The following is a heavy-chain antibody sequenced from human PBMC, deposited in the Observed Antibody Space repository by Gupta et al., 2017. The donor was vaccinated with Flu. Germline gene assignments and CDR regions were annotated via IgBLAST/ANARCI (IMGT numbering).Heavy chain of an antibody. CDR2: VSRGGENT. Sequence: EVHLLQSGGGLVQPGGSLRLSCEASGFTFSHFAMHWLRLTPGKGLEWVSAVSRGGENTYYAGSVSGRFTISRDNSKDTLYLQMTRLSPDDTAIYYCAKIKDGSYDTDPFDVWGPGTMVSVSS. CDR3: AKIKDGSYDTDPFDV. D-gene: IGHD3-22*01. CDR1: GFTFSHFA. J-gene: IGHJ3*01. V-gene: IGHV3-23*01.